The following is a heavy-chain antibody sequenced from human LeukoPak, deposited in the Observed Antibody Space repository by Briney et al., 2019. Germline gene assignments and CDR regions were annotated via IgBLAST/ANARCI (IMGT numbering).Heavy chain of an antibody. CDR2: ISYDGSNK. Sequence: GGSPRLSCAASGFTFSSYGMHWVRQAPGKGLEWVAVISYDGSNKYYADSVKGRFTISRDNSKNTLYLQMNSLRAEDTAVYYCAKVWFGESLYAFDIWGQGTMVTVSS. D-gene: IGHD3-10*01. CDR1: GFTFSSYG. V-gene: IGHV3-30*18. CDR3: AKVWFGESLYAFDI. J-gene: IGHJ3*02.